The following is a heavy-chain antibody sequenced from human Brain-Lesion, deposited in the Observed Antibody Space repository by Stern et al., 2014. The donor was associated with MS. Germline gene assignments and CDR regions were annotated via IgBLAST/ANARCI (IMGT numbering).Heavy chain of an antibody. CDR1: GYTLTELS. V-gene: IGHV1-24*01. CDR3: ATLSPGAGGNYYRHFDY. J-gene: IGHJ4*02. D-gene: IGHD1-26*01. CDR2: FDPEDGET. Sequence: QLVQSGAEVRKPGASVKVSCKVSGYTLTELSMHWVRQAPRKGLEWMGGFDPEDGETIYAQKFQGRVTMTEDTSTDTAYMELSSLRSEDTAVYYCATLSPGAGGNYYRHFDYWGQGTLVTVSS.